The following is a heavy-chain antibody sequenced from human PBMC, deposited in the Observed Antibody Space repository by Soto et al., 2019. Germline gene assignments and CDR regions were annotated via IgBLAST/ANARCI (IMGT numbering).Heavy chain of an antibody. CDR1: GFTFSNYG. Sequence: PGGSLRLSCAASGFTFSNYGMHWVRQAPGKGLEWVAVIWYDGSNKYYADAVKGRFTISRDKSKNTLYLQMNSLRPEDTAVYYCARDSDYDFCSGIPTRQRYYYYGMDVWGQGTTVTVSS. V-gene: IGHV3-33*01. CDR2: IWYDGSNK. D-gene: IGHD3-3*01. CDR3: ARDSDYDFCSGIPTRQRYYYYGMDV. J-gene: IGHJ6*02.